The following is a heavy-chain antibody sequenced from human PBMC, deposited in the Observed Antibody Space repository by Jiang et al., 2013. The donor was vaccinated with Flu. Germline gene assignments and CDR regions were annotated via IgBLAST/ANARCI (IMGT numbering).Heavy chain of an antibody. CDR2: INHSGST. V-gene: IGHV4-34*01. Sequence: LKPSETLSLTCAVYGGSFSGYYWSWIRQPPGKGLEWIGEINHSGSTNYNPSLKSRVTISVDTSKNQFSLKPSSVTAADTAVYYCARGPPLLGIAVAGGLFDYWGQGTLVTVSS. J-gene: IGHJ4*02. D-gene: IGHD6-19*01. CDR3: ARGPPLLGIAVAGGLFDY. CDR1: GGSFSGYY.